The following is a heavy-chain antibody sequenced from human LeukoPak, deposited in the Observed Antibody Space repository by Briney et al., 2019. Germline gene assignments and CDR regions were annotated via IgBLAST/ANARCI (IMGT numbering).Heavy chain of an antibody. Sequence: PGGSLRLSCAASGFTFDDYGMSWVRQAPGKGLEWVSGINWNGGSTGYADSVKGRFAISRDNAKNSLYLQMNSLRAEDTALYYCARGYDILTGYYFDYWGQGTLVTVSS. D-gene: IGHD3-9*01. CDR1: GFTFDDYG. J-gene: IGHJ4*02. V-gene: IGHV3-20*04. CDR3: ARGYDILTGYYFDY. CDR2: INWNGGST.